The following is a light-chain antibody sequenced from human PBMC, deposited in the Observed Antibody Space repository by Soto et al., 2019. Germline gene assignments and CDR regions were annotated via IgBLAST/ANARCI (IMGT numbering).Light chain of an antibody. CDR2: ATS. CDR1: QGIAPY. CDR3: QQYNSAPLT. J-gene: IGKJ4*01. V-gene: IGKV1-27*01. Sequence: DVQMTQSPSSLSAFVGDRVTITCRASQGIAPYLAWFQQKPGKVPKLLIYATSTLHSGVPSRFSGSGSGTDFTLTINSLQPEDVGTYYCQQYNSAPLTFGGGTKVEIK.